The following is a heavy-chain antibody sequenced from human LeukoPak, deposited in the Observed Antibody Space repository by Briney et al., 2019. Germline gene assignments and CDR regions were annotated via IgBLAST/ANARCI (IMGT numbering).Heavy chain of an antibody. J-gene: IGHJ4*02. CDR3: ASPAGYSSGWWDGESHY. CDR1: GFTFSSYW. D-gene: IGHD6-19*01. V-gene: IGHV3-7*01. Sequence: GGSLRLTCAASGFTFSSYWMSWVRQAPGKGLEWVANIKQDGSEKYYVDSVKGRFTISRDNAKNSLYLQMNSLRAEDTAVYYCASPAGYSSGWWDGESHYWGQGTLVTVSS. CDR2: IKQDGSEK.